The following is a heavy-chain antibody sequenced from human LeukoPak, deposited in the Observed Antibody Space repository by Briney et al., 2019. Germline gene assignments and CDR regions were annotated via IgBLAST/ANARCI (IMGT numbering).Heavy chain of an antibody. CDR3: ARGVVVPAAPPINDY. Sequence: PSQTLSLTCTVSGGSISTVSYYWNWIRQHPGKGLEWIGYIYYSGSTYYNPSLKSRVTISVDTSKNQFSLKLSSVTAADTAVYYCARGVVVPAAPPINDYWGQGTLVTVSS. CDR2: IYYSGST. D-gene: IGHD2-2*01. CDR1: GGSISTVSYY. V-gene: IGHV4-31*03. J-gene: IGHJ4*02.